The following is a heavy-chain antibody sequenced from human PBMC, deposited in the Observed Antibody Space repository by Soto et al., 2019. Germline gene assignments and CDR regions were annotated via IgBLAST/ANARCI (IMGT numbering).Heavy chain of an antibody. CDR2: IYYSGST. V-gene: IGHV4-59*01. Sequence: SETLSLTCTVSGGSISSYYWSWLRQPPGKGLEWIGYIYYSGSTNYNPSLKSRVTISVDTSKNQFSLKLSSVTAADTAVYYCAREGSYKNYYYYGMDVWGQGTTVT. CDR3: AREGSYKNYYYYGMDV. D-gene: IGHD2-15*01. CDR1: GGSISSYY. J-gene: IGHJ6*02.